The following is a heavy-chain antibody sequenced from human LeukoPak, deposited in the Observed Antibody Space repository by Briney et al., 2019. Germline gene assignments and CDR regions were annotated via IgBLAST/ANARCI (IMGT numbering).Heavy chain of an antibody. D-gene: IGHD5-12*01. CDR2: ISGSSSYI. J-gene: IGHJ6*01. Sequence: PGGSLRLSCAASGFTFSSYSMNWVRQAPGKGLEWVSSISGSSSYIYYADSVKGRFTISRDNAKNSLYLQMNSLRAEDTAVYYCASDIVATISGMDVWGQGTTVTVSS. V-gene: IGHV3-21*01. CDR1: GFTFSSYS. CDR3: ASDIVATISGMDV.